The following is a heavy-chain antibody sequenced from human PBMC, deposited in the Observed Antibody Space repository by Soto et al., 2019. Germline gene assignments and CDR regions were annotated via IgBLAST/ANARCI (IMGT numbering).Heavy chain of an antibody. CDR1: GFSLTTGKMG. V-gene: IGHV2-26*01. CDR2: IFSDNER. Sequence: ESGPTLVNPTETLTLTCTVSGFSLTTGKMGVSWIRQPPGKALEWLAHIFSDNERSYSTSLQGRLTISKDTSGSQVVLSMTNVGPVDTATYYCARMKVDSYQFYYAMDVWGQGTTVTVSS. D-gene: IGHD3-9*01. J-gene: IGHJ6*02. CDR3: ARMKVDSYQFYYAMDV.